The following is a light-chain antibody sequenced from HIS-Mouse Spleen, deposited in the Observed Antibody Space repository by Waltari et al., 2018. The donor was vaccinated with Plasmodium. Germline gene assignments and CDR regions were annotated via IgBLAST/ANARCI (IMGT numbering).Light chain of an antibody. J-gene: IGKJ2*01. CDR2: AAS. CDR3: QQSHT. CDR1: QSLHSY. V-gene: IGKV1-39*01. Sequence: DIQMTQSPSSLSASVGARVTITCRASQSLHSYLNLYQQKPGKAPKLLIYAASSLQSGVPSRFSGSGSGTDFTLTISSLQPEDFATYYCQQSHTFGQGTKLEIK.